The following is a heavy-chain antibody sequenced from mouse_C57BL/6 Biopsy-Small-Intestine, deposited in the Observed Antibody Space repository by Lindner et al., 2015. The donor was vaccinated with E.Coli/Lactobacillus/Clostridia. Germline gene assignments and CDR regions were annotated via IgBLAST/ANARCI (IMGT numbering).Heavy chain of an antibody. CDR1: GYTFTSYG. V-gene: IGHV1-81*01. J-gene: IGHJ2*01. CDR2: IYPRTGNT. D-gene: IGHD4-1*01. Sequence: VQLQESGAELARPGASVKLSCKASGYTFTSYGVSWVKQKTGQGLEWIGEIYPRTGNTYYNANFKGKATLSADKSSSTAYMELRSLTSEDSAVYFCARSAKLGRGGYFDYWGQGTTLTVSS. CDR3: ARSAKLGRGGYFDY.